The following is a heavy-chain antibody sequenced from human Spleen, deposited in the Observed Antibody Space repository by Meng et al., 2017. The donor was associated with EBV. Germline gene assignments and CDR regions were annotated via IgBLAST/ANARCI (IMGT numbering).Heavy chain of an antibody. CDR1: RGTFHRDA. J-gene: IGHJ4*02. CDR3: ASESGRGYTPDY. Sequence: QVELVQSGAEVKRTWSSVYVSGENSRGTFHRDARSWVRQAPGQGLEWMGGIITMSGAPNYAQKFQGRVTITADESTGTNYMDLSSLRSEDTAVYYCASESGRGYTPDYWGQGTLVTVSS. CDR2: IITMSGAP. D-gene: IGHD3-10*01. V-gene: IGHV1-69*01.